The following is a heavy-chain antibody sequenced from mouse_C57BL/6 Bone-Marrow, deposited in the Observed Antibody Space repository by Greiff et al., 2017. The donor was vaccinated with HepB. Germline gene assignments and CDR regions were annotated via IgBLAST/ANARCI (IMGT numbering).Heavy chain of an antibody. J-gene: IGHJ2*01. CDR3: RRSYYSNSDY. Sequence: VQLKESGAELVRPGASVKLSCTASGFNIKDDYMHWVKQRPEQGLEWIGWIDPENGDTEYASKFQGKATITADTSSNTAYLQLSSLTSEDTAVYYCRRSYYSNSDYWGQGTTLTVSS. V-gene: IGHV14-4*01. CDR2: IDPENGDT. CDR1: GFNIKDDY. D-gene: IGHD2-5*01.